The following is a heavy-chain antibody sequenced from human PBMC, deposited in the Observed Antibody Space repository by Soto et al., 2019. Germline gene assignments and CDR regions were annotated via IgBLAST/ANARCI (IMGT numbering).Heavy chain of an antibody. J-gene: IGHJ4*02. CDR3: ARGGGSPDY. V-gene: IGHV4-59*01. D-gene: IGHD3-10*01. CDR1: GGSISSNY. CDR2: IYYSGST. Sequence: QVQLQESGPGLVKPSETLSLMCTVSGGSISSNYWSWIRQPPGKGLEYIWYIYYSGSTNYNPSLKSRVTISVDTSKTQFSLKLSSVTAADTAVYYCARGGGSPDYWGQGTLVTVSS.